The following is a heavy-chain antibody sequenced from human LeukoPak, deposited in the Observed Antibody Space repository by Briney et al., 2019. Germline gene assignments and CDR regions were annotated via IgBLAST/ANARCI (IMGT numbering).Heavy chain of an antibody. D-gene: IGHD5-18*01. CDR3: GRDREHSYGRWIDY. J-gene: IGHJ4*02. CDR2: IYYSGST. V-gene: IGHV4-59*01. Sequence: ETXSLTCTVSGGSISSYYWSWIRQPPGKGLEWIGYIYYSGSTNYNPSLKSRVTISVDTSKNQFSLKLSSVTAADTAVYYCGRDREHSYGRWIDYWGQGTLVTVSS. CDR1: GGSISSYY.